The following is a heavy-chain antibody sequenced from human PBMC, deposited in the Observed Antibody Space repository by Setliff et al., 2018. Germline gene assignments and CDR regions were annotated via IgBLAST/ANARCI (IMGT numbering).Heavy chain of an antibody. CDR1: GYIFTDYF. CDR3: ARVLAADTYQDY. CDR2: INPASGTT. D-gene: IGHD2-21*01. Sequence: ASVKVSCKASGYIFTDYFIHWVRQAPGQGLECMGWINPASGTTQFTDKFQGRITVTSDTSISTVYMELSGLRRDDTAIYFRARVLAADTYQDYWGQGTLVTVSS. V-gene: IGHV1-2*02. J-gene: IGHJ4*02.